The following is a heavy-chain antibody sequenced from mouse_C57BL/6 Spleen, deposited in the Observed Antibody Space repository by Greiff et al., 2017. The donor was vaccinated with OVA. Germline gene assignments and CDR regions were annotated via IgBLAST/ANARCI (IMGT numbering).Heavy chain of an antibody. J-gene: IGHJ1*03. Sequence: EVKLMESGGGLVKPGGSLKLSCAASGFTFSDYGMHWVRQAPEKGLEWVAYISSGSSTIYYADTVKGRFTISRDNAKNTLFLQMTSLRSEDTAMYYCARPSSYGYFDVWGTGTTVTVSS. CDR3: ARPSSYGYFDV. CDR1: GFTFSDYG. V-gene: IGHV5-17*01. CDR2: ISSGSSTI. D-gene: IGHD1-1*01.